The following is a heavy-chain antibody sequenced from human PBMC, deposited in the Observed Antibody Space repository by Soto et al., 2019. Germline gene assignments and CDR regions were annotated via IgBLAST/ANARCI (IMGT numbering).Heavy chain of an antibody. D-gene: IGHD6-13*01. CDR3: AESHSSSWPYYYYGMDV. V-gene: IGHV4-4*02. CDR1: GGSISSGGYS. J-gene: IGHJ6*02. Sequence: SETLSLTCAVSGGSISSGGYSWSWVRQPPGKGLEWIGEIYHSGSTNYNPSLKSRVTISVDKSKNQFSLKLSSVTAADTAVYYCAESHSSSWPYYYYGMDVWGQGTTVTVSS. CDR2: IYHSGST.